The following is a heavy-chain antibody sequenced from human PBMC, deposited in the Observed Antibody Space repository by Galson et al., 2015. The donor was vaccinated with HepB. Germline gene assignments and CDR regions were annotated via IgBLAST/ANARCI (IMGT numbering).Heavy chain of an antibody. Sequence: SLRLSCAASGFTVSSKYMSWVRQAPGKGLEWVSVIYSGGSTYCADSVKGRFTISRDSSKNTLYLQMNSLKAEDTAVYYCARKGLKSGSFQYYFDYWGQGTLVTVSS. D-gene: IGHD1-26*01. CDR2: IYSGGST. J-gene: IGHJ4*02. CDR1: GFTVSSKY. CDR3: ARKGLKSGSFQYYFDY. V-gene: IGHV3-66*02.